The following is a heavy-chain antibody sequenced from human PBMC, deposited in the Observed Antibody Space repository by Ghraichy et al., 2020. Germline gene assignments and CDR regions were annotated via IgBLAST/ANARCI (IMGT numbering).Heavy chain of an antibody. CDR2: ISGRGGST. Sequence: GGSLRLSCAASGFTFSSYAMSWVRQAPGKGLEWVSAISGRGGSTYYADSVKGRFTISRDNSKNTLYLQMNSLRAEDTAVYYCAKGLNDYGDYFNYYYYYGMDVWSQGTTVTVSS. CDR3: AKGLNDYGDYFNYYYYYGMDV. V-gene: IGHV3-23*01. CDR1: GFTFSSYA. D-gene: IGHD4-17*01. J-gene: IGHJ6*02.